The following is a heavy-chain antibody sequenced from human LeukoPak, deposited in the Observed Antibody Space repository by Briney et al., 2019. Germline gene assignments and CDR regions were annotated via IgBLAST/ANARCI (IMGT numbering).Heavy chain of an antibody. V-gene: IGHV1-2*02. CDR3: AKDLLPGSYQPFDY. CDR2: INPNSGGT. Sequence: ASVKVSCKASGYTFTGHYVHWVRQAPGQGLEWMGWINPNSGGTIYAQKFQGRVTMTRDTSISTAYMELSRLGSDDTAVYYCAKDLLPGSYQPFDYWGQGTLVTVSS. J-gene: IGHJ4*02. D-gene: IGHD1-26*01. CDR1: GYTFTGHY.